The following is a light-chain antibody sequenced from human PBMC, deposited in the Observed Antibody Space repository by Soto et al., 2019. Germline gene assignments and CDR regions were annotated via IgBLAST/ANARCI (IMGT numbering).Light chain of an antibody. V-gene: IGKV3-15*01. CDR1: QSVSGN. J-gene: IGKJ1*01. CDR3: QQYNDWPRT. CDR2: GAS. Sequence: EVVMTQSPGTLSVSPGERASLSCRASQSVSGNLAWYQQTPGQAPRPLIHGASTRATGIPARFSGSGSGTEFTLTISSLQSEDFAFYYCQQYNDWPRTFGQGTKVEIK.